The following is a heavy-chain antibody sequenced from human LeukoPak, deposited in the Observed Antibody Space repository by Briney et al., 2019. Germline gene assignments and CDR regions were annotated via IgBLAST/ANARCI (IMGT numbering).Heavy chain of an antibody. CDR1: GFTFSSYG. CDR2: IWYGGSNK. CDR3: ARDPSNQGSGWYGWFDP. J-gene: IGHJ5*02. V-gene: IGHV3-33*01. D-gene: IGHD6-19*01. Sequence: PGGSLRLSCAASGFTFSSYGMHWVRQAPGKGLEWVAVIWYGGSNKYYADSMKGRFTISRDNSKNTLYLQMNSLRAEDTAVYYCARDPSNQGSGWYGWFDPWGQGTLVTVSS.